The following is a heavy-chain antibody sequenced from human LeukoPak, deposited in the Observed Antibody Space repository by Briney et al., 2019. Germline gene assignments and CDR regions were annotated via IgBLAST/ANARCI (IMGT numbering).Heavy chain of an antibody. Sequence: KSSETLSLTCAVYGGSFSGYYWSWIRQPPGKGLEWIGEINHSGSTNYNPSLKSRVTISVDTSKNQFSLKLSSVTAADTAVYYCARLGYCSGGSCYSGRYYYYYMDVWGKGNTVTISS. V-gene: IGHV4-34*01. D-gene: IGHD2-15*01. CDR2: INHSGST. CDR3: ARLGYCSGGSCYSGRYYYYYMDV. J-gene: IGHJ6*03. CDR1: GGSFSGYY.